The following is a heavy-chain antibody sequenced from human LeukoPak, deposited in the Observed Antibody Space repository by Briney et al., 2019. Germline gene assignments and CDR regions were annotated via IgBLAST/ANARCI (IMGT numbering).Heavy chain of an antibody. CDR2: ISGSGGST. Sequence: PGGSLRLSCAASGFTFSSYAMSWVRQAPGKGLEWVSAISGSGGSTDYADSLKGRFTISRDNSKNTLYLQMTRLRAEDTAVYYCAKAYNGHSSGWYFFGYWGQGTLVTVSS. J-gene: IGHJ4*02. V-gene: IGHV3-23*01. CDR1: GFTFSSYA. CDR3: AKAYNGHSSGWYFFGY. D-gene: IGHD6-19*01.